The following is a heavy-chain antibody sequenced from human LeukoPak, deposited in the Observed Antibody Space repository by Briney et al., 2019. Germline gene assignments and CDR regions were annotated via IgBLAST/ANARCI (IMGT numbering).Heavy chain of an antibody. CDR2: IYSGGST. CDR1: GFTVSSNY. V-gene: IGHV3-66*02. D-gene: IGHD6-6*01. CDR3: ARGGSSSYYFDY. J-gene: IGHJ4*02. Sequence: GGSLRLSCAASGFTVSSNYMSWVRQAPGKGLEWVLVIYSGGSTYYADSVEGRFTISRDNSKNTLYLQMNSLRAEDTAVYYCARGGSSSYYFDYWGQGTLVTVSS.